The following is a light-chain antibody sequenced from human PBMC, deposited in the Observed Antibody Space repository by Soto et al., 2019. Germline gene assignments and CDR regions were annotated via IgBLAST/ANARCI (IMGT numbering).Light chain of an antibody. J-gene: IGLJ1*01. CDR3: SSSTSSNTIV. Sequence: QSALTQPASVSSSPGQSITISCTGTSSDIGTYNYVSWNQQHPGKAPKVIIYEVSNRPSGVSNRFSGSKSGNTASLTISGLQAEEEADYYCSSSTSSNTIVFGTGTKVTVL. CDR1: SSDIGTYNY. CDR2: EVS. V-gene: IGLV2-14*01.